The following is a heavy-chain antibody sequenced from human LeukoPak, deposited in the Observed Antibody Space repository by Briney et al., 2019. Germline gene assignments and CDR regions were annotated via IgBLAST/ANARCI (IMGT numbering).Heavy chain of an antibody. CDR2: ISKSSSYI. Sequence: GGSLRLSCAASGFTFSSYSMNWVRQAPGKGLEWVSCISKSSSYIDYAGSVKGRFTISRDNAKNSLYLQMNSLRAEDTAVYYCASSYCIGGSCYAFDYWGQGTLVTVSS. V-gene: IGHV3-21*01. J-gene: IGHJ4*02. CDR1: GFTFSSYS. CDR3: ASSYCIGGSCYAFDY. D-gene: IGHD2-15*01.